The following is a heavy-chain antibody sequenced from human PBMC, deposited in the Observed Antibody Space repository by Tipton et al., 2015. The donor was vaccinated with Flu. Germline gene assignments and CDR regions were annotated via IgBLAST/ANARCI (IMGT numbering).Heavy chain of an antibody. Sequence: SLRLSCAASGFTFSTYWMSWVRQAPGKGPEWVPNIKEDGSERFYVDSVKGRFTLSRDNAKNSLYLQMNGLRAEDTAVYFCARARCTHAVCYKGFDYWGQGTLVTVS. D-gene: IGHD2-8*01. CDR3: ARARCTHAVCYKGFDY. J-gene: IGHJ4*02. V-gene: IGHV3-7*01. CDR2: IKEDGSER. CDR1: GFTFSTYW.